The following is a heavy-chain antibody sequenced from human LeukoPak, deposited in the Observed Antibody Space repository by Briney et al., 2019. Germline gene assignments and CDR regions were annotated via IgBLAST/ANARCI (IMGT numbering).Heavy chain of an antibody. CDR2: IKQDGSEK. Sequence: GGSLRLSCAASGFTFSSYWMSWVRQAPGKGLEWAANIKQDGSEKNYVDSVKGRFTISRDNAKKSLYLQMNSLRAEDSAVYYCARMGSSSSAYWGQGTLVTVSS. D-gene: IGHD6-6*01. J-gene: IGHJ4*02. V-gene: IGHV3-7*01. CDR1: GFTFSSYW. CDR3: ARMGSSSSAY.